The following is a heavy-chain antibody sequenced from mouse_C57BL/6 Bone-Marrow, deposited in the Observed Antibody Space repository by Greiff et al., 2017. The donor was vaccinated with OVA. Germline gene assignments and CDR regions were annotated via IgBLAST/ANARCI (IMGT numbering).Heavy chain of an antibody. D-gene: IGHD1-3*01. V-gene: IGHV1-64*01. J-gene: IGHJ4*01. CDR1: GYTFTSYW. CDR3: ARSGGKGAMDY. Sequence: QVQLQQPGAELVKPGASVKLSCKASGYTFTSYWMHWVKQRPGQGLEWIGMIHPNSGSTNYNEKFKSKATLTVDKSSSTAYMQLRSLTSEDDAVYYCARSGGKGAMDYWGQGTSVTVSS. CDR2: IHPNSGST.